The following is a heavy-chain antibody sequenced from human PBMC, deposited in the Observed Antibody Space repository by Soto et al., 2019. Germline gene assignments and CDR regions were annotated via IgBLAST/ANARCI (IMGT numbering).Heavy chain of an antibody. Sequence: GGSLRLSCAASGFTFSSYSMNWVRQAPGKGLEWVSYISSSSSTIYYPDSVKGRFTISRDNAKNSLYLQMNSLRDEDTAVYYCASQRITIFGVVTGMDVWGQGTTVTVSS. D-gene: IGHD3-3*01. V-gene: IGHV3-48*02. J-gene: IGHJ6*02. CDR2: ISSSSSTI. CDR3: ASQRITIFGVVTGMDV. CDR1: GFTFSSYS.